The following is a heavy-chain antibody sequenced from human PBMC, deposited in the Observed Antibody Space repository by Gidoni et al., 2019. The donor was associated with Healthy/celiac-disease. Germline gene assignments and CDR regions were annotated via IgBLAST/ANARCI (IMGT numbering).Heavy chain of an antibody. CDR3: VTYYYGSSGWFDP. Sequence: QVQLVQSGAEVKKPGSAVKVSCKASGGNFSSYAISWVRQAPGQGLEWMGGIIPIFGTANYAQKFQGRVTITADESTSTAYMELSSLRSEDTAVYYCVTYYYGSSGWFDPWGQGTLVTVSS. J-gene: IGHJ5*02. CDR1: GGNFSSYA. CDR2: IIPIFGTA. D-gene: IGHD3-10*01. V-gene: IGHV1-69*01.